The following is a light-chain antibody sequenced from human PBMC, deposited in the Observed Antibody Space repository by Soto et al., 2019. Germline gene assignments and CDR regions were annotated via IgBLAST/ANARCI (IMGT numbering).Light chain of an antibody. V-gene: IGLV1-44*01. CDR3: SAWEDSLNGRV. J-gene: IGLJ3*02. CDR2: SNN. Sequence: QSVLTQPPSAPGTPGQRVTISCSGSSSNVGSITVNWYQQLPGTAPKLLIYSNNRRPSGVPDRFSGSRSGTSASLAISGLQSEDEADYYCSAWEDSLNGRVFGGGTKLTVL. CDR1: SSNVGSIT.